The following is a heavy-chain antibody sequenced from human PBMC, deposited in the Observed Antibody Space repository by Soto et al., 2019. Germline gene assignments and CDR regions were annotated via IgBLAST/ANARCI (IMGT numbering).Heavy chain of an antibody. D-gene: IGHD7-27*01. Sequence: ASVKVSCKASGYTFTGYYIHWVRQAPGQGLEWMGSISPHSGGPNYAQRFQGRVTMTRDTSMTTVYMEMSGLTSDDTAVYYCAREEQTGANYYLDYWGQGTLVTVAS. V-gene: IGHV1-2*02. CDR3: AREEQTGANYYLDY. J-gene: IGHJ4*02. CDR2: ISPHSGGP. CDR1: GYTFTGYY.